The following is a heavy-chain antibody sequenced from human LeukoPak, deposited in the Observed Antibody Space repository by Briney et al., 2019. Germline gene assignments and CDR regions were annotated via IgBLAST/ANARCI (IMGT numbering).Heavy chain of an antibody. CDR2: IYYSGST. D-gene: IGHD3-3*01. CDR3: ARVGYYDFWSPAYYYYYIDV. CDR1: GGSISSYY. Sequence: SETLSLTCTVSGGSISSYYWSWIRQPPGKGLEWIGYIYYSGSTNYNPSLKSRVTISVDTSKNQFSLKLSSVTAADTAVYYCARVGYYDFWSPAYYYYYIDVWGKGTTVTVSS. J-gene: IGHJ6*03. V-gene: IGHV4-59*01.